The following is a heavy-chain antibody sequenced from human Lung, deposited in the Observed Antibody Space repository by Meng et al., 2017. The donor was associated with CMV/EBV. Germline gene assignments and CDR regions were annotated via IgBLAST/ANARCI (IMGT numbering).Heavy chain of an antibody. J-gene: IGHJ6*02. CDR2: INWNGGST. CDR3: ARDLLRYDFWSGYLNHYYYYYGTDV. V-gene: IGHV3-20*04. CDR1: GFTFDDYG. Sequence: SCAASGFTFDDYGMSWVRQAPGKGLEWVSGINWNGGSTGYADSVKGRFTISRDNAKNSLYLQMNSLRAEDTALYYCARDLLRYDFWSGYLNHYYYYYGTDVXGQGXTVTVSS. D-gene: IGHD3-3*01.